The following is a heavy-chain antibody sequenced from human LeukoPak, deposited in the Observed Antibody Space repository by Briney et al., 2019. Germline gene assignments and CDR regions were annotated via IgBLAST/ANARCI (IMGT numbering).Heavy chain of an antibody. CDR3: ARSYSESPYDAFDI. Sequence: GGSLRLSCAASGFTVSSNYMSWVRQAPGKGLEWVSVIYSGGSTFYADSVKDRFTISRHNSKNTLHLQMNSLRAEDTAVYYCARSYSESPYDAFDIWGQGTMVTVSS. D-gene: IGHD1-26*01. V-gene: IGHV3-53*04. CDR1: GFTVSSNY. CDR2: IYSGGST. J-gene: IGHJ3*02.